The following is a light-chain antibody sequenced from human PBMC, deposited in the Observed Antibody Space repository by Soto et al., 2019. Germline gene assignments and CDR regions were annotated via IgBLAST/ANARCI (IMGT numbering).Light chain of an antibody. CDR1: QSINNW. CDR2: RSS. V-gene: IGKV1-5*03. CDR3: QLYSSYPWT. Sequence: DIQMTQSTSTLSASVGDRVTVTCRASQSINNWLAWYQQKPGKAPKLLIYRSSNLQSGVPSRFSGSGSGTAFTLTLSSLQPDDFATYYCQLYSSYPWTFGQGTRVEI. J-gene: IGKJ1*01.